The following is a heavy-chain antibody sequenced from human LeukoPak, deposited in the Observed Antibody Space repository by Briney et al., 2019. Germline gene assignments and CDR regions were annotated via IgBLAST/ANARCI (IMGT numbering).Heavy chain of an antibody. CDR1: VYTLTSYV. CDR3: ARVAVGYCSSTSCYGDCDY. V-gene: IGHV1-18*01. D-gene: IGHD2-2*03. J-gene: IGHJ4*02. CDR2: ISVYNANT. Sequence: ASVNVSCQASVYTLTSYVISWVRQAPGQGVEWMGWISVYNANTNYAQKLQGRLTMTTDTCTIRAYMGLRSLRADGTAVYYCARVAVGYCSSTSCYGDCDYCGEGTLVTVSP.